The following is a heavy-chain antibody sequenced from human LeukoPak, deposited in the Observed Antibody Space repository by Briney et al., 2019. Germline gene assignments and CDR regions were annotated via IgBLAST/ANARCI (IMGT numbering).Heavy chain of an antibody. J-gene: IGHJ6*03. Sequence: SETLSLTCAVYGGSFSGYYWSWIRQPPGKGLEWIGEINHSGSANYNPSLKSRVTISVDTSKNQFSLKLSSVTAADTAVYYCARADIVATIGGYYYYMDVWGKGTTVTVSS. V-gene: IGHV4-34*01. CDR2: INHSGSA. CDR1: GGSFSGYY. CDR3: ARADIVATIGGYYYYMDV. D-gene: IGHD5-12*01.